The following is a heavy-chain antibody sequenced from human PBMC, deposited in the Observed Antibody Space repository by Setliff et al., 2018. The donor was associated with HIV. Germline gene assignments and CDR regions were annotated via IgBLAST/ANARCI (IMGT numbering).Heavy chain of an antibody. CDR2: INESERI. Sequence: SETLSLTCAVYGGSFSGHYWNWVRQPPGKGLEWIGEINESERINYNPSLKSRLIISVDTSKKQFSLNLSSMTAADTGVYFCARETDVSTSSFGVYYFDYWGQGTLVTVSS. CDR3: ARETDVSTSSFGVYYFDY. D-gene: IGHD3-3*01. CDR1: GGSFSGHY. J-gene: IGHJ4*02. V-gene: IGHV4-34*01.